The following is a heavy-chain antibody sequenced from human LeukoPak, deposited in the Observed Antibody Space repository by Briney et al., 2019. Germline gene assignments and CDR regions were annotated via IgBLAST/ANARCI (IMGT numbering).Heavy chain of an antibody. CDR1: GGSISSGSYY. Sequence: SETLSLTCTVSGGSISSGSYYWSWIRQPAGKGLEWIGRIYTSGSTTYNSSLKSRVTISLDTSENHFSLRLSSVTAADTAVYYCARDREVGATGYYFDYWGQGTLVTVSS. D-gene: IGHD1-26*01. CDR2: IYTSGST. J-gene: IGHJ4*02. V-gene: IGHV4-61*02. CDR3: ARDREVGATGYYFDY.